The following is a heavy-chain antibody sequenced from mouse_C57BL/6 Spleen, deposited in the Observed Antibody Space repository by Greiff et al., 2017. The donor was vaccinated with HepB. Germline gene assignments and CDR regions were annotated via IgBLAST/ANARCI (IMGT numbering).Heavy chain of an antibody. CDR1: GYSFTGYY. CDR3: ARSDNYWFAY. J-gene: IGHJ3*01. D-gene: IGHD1-3*01. CDR2: INPSTGGT. Sequence: EVQLQQSGPELVKPGASVKISCKASGYSFTGYYMNWVKQSPEKSLEWIGEINPSTGGTTYNQKFKAKATLTVDKSSSTAYMQLKSLTSEDSAVYYWARSDNYWFAYWGQGTLVTVSA. V-gene: IGHV1-42*01.